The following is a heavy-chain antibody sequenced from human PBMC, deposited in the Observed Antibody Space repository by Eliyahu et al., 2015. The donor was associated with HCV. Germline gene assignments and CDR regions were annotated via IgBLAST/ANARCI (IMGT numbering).Heavy chain of an antibody. D-gene: IGHD6-19*01. V-gene: IGHV3-48*03. Sequence: EVQLEESGGALVQPGGSLRLSCTASGFTFGXYEMNWVRQAPGKGLEGISYISSSGGTIYYADSVKGRFTISRDHAQSSLFLQMNGLTVEDTAVYYCARGGATYFITVAGMIDYWGQGTLVTVSP. CDR1: GFTFGXYE. CDR3: ARGGATYFITVAGMIDY. CDR2: ISSSGGTI. J-gene: IGHJ4*02.